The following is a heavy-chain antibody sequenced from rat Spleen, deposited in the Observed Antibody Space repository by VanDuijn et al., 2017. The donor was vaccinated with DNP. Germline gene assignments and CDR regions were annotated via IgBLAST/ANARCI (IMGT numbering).Heavy chain of an antibody. D-gene: IGHD1-10*01. CDR2: ISTSGGST. CDR3: ANNNYFDY. CDR1: GFTFSNYD. V-gene: IGHV5-25*01. Sequence: EVQLVESGGGLVQPGRSLELSCAASGFTFSNYDMAWVRQAPTKGLEWVASISTSGGSTYYRDSVKGRFTVSRDNAKSTLYLQMDSLRSEDTATYYCANNNYFDYWGQGVMVTVSS. J-gene: IGHJ2*01.